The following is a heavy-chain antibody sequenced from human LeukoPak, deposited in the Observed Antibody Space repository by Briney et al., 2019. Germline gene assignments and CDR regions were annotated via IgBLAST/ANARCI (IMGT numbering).Heavy chain of an antibody. J-gene: IGHJ4*02. CDR1: GFTFSSYG. Sequence: SGGSLRLSCAASGFTFSSYGMHWVRQAPGKGLEWVAVISYDGSNKYCADSVKGRFTISRDNSKNTLYLQMNSLRAEDTAVYYCAKDVEGYYDFWSGYLNYWGQGTLVTVSS. D-gene: IGHD3-3*01. CDR2: ISYDGSNK. V-gene: IGHV3-30*18. CDR3: AKDVEGYYDFWSGYLNY.